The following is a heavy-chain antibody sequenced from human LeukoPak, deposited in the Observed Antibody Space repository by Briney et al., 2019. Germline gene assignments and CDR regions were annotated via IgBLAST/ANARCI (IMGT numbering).Heavy chain of an antibody. D-gene: IGHD6-6*01. V-gene: IGHV4-39*07. CDR1: GGSISSSSYY. Sequence: PSETLSLTCTVAGGSISSSSYYWGWIRQPPGKGLEWIGSIYYSGSTYYNPSRKSRVTISVDTSKNQSSLKLSSVTAADTAVYYCAREIYSSSSTDTFDIWGQGTMVTVSS. CDR3: AREIYSSSSTDTFDI. J-gene: IGHJ3*02. CDR2: IYYSGST.